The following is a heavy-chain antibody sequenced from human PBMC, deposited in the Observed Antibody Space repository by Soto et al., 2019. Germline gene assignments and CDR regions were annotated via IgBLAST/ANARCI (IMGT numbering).Heavy chain of an antibody. CDR2: MYSSGNP. CDR3: ARHLDYGGNGYFDY. CDR1: GGSISSSGHY. J-gene: IGHJ4*02. V-gene: IGHV4-39*01. Sequence: PSETLSLTCGVSGGSISSSGHYWGWIRQPPGKGLEWIGSMYSSGNPYYYPSLKSRVTISADMSKNHFSLKVSSVTAADTAVYYCARHLDYGGNGYFDYWGQGTLVTVSS. D-gene: IGHD4-17*01.